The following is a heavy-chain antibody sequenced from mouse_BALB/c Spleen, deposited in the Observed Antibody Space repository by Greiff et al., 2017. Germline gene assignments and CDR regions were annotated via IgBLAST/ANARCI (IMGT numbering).Heavy chain of an antibody. Sequence: QVQLKESGPGLVAPSQSLSITCTVSGFSLTSYGVHWVRQPPGKGLEWLGVIWAGGSTNYNSALMSRLSISKDNSKSQVFIKMNSLQTDDTAMYYCARDRDYYGSSYEDYWGQGTTLTVSS. J-gene: IGHJ2*01. CDR3: ARDRDYYGSSYEDY. CDR1: GFSLTSYG. V-gene: IGHV2-9*02. CDR2: IWAGGST. D-gene: IGHD1-1*01.